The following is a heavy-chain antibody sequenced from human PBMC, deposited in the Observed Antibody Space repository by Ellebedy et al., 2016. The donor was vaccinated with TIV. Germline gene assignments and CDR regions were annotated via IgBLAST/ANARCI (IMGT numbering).Heavy chain of an antibody. CDR2: IKQDGSEE. D-gene: IGHD6-19*01. CDR1: GFTFSGYW. CDR3: ARAVAGTEAFDY. V-gene: IGHV3-7*01. J-gene: IGHJ4*02. Sequence: GESLKISCAASGFTFSGYWMSWVRQAPGNGLEWVANIKQDGSEEYYVDSVKGRFTISRDNAKNSLYLQMNSLRAEDTAVNYCARAVAGTEAFDYWGQGTLVTVSS.